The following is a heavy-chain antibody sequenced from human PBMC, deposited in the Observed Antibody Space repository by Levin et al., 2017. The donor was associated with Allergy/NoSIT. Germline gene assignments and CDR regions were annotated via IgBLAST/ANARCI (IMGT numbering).Heavy chain of an antibody. D-gene: IGHD4-17*01. CDR2: ISSSSSTI. V-gene: IGHV3-48*01. J-gene: IGHJ4*02. Sequence: GESLKISCAASGFTFSSYSMNWVRQAPGKGLEWVSYISSSSSTIYYADSVKGRFTISRDNAKNSLYLQMNSLRAEDTAVYYCARVVLDYGDYGGFDYWGQGTLVTVSS. CDR1: GFTFSSYS. CDR3: ARVVLDYGDYGGFDY.